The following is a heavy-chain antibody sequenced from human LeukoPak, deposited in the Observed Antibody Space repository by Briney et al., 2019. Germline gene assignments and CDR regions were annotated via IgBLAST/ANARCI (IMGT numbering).Heavy chain of an antibody. CDR3: ARTDGPGIAAAGYWFDP. CDR2: IYSGGST. D-gene: IGHD6-13*01. Sequence: GGSLRLSCAASGFTVSSNYMSWVRQAPGKGLEWVPVIYSGGSTYYADSVKGRFTISRDNSKNTLYLQMNSLRAEDTAVYYCARTDGPGIAAAGYWFDPWGQGTLVTVSS. V-gene: IGHV3-53*01. CDR1: GFTVSSNY. J-gene: IGHJ5*02.